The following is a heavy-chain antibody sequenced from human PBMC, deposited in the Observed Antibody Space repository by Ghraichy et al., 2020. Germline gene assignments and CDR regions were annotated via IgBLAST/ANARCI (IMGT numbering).Heavy chain of an antibody. J-gene: IGHJ6*02. Sequence: GGSLRLSCAASGFTFSGYRMNWVRQAPGKGLEWVSSISTGSTHIHYADSLKGRFTISRDNAKNSVYLQMDSLRAEDTAVYYCASCDCGVDCSCSGMDVWGQATTVTVSS. D-gene: IGHD2-21*01. CDR3: ASCDCGVDCSCSGMDV. CDR1: GFTFSGYR. V-gene: IGHV3-21*01. CDR2: ISTGSTHI.